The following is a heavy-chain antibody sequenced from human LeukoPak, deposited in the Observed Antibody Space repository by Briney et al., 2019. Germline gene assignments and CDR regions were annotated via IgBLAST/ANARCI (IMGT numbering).Heavy chain of an antibody. Sequence: PSETLSLTCTVSGGSISSSNYYWGWIRQPPGKGLEWIGSIYYSGSTYYNPSLKSRVTISVDTSRNQTSLKLSSVTAADTAVYYCARKAKGYMDVWGKGTTVTVSS. CDR1: GGSISSSNYY. V-gene: IGHV4-39*01. J-gene: IGHJ6*03. CDR3: ARKAKGYMDV. CDR2: IYYSGST.